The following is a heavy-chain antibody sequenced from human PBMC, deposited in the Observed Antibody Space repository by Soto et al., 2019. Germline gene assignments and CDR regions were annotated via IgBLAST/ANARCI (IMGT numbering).Heavy chain of an antibody. V-gene: IGHV4-4*02. J-gene: IGHJ5*01. CDR2: VHISGHS. Sequence: PSETLSLTCTLSGGSVRAPDWWNWVRQSPDKGLEWIAEVHISGHSNYNPSLCSRVSVSIDSSKNQFYLNLNSVTAADKAIYYCARVRQGCSANNCYFDPWGKGTRVTVSS. CDR1: GGSVRAPDW. D-gene: IGHD1-1*01. CDR3: ARVRQGCSANNCYFDP.